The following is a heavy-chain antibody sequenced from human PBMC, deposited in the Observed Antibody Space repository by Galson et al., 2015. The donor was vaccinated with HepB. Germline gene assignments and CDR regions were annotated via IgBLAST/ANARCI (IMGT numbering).Heavy chain of an antibody. Sequence: SLRLSCAASGFTFSSYAMSWVRQAPGKGLEWVSAISGSGGSTYYADSVKGRFTISRDNFKNTLYLQMNSLRAEDTAVYYCARDKVATGLIDYWGQGTLVTVSS. D-gene: IGHD5-12*01. CDR2: ISGSGGST. CDR1: GFTFSSYA. CDR3: ARDKVATGLIDY. J-gene: IGHJ4*02. V-gene: IGHV3-23*01.